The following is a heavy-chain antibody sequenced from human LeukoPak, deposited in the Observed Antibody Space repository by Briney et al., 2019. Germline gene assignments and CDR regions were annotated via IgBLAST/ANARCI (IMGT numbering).Heavy chain of an antibody. CDR3: ARGVGSGSRLRAGDY. CDR2: IYSGGST. D-gene: IGHD1-26*01. Sequence: GGSLRLSCAASGFTFSSYAMSWVRQAPGKGLEWVSVIYSGGSTYYADSVKGRFTISRDNSKNTLYLQMNSLRAEDTAVYYCARGVGSGSRLRAGDYWGQGTLVTVSS. V-gene: IGHV3-53*01. J-gene: IGHJ4*02. CDR1: GFTFSSYA.